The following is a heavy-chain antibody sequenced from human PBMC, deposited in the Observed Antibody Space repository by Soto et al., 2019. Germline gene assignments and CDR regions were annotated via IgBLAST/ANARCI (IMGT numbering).Heavy chain of an antibody. CDR2: ISSSGTAT. CDR3: ARKGPRAARPNH. Sequence: QVQLVESGGGXXXXGGXXXXXCAAXXXXXXXXDMSXXXQAPGKGLEWVSCISSSGTATYYADSVKGRFTISRDNAKNSLYVEMNSLRVEDTAVYYCARKGPRAARPNHWGQGTLVTVSS. CDR1: XXXXXXXD. V-gene: IGHV3-11*01. J-gene: IGHJ5*02. D-gene: IGHD6-6*01.